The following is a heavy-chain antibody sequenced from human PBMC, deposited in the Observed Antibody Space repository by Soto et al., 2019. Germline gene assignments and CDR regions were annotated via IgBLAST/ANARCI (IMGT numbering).Heavy chain of an antibody. D-gene: IGHD3-10*01. CDR1: GGSFSGYY. J-gene: IGHJ4*02. V-gene: IGHV4-34*01. CDR3: ASSAVGGDPVNYFDY. CDR2: INHSGST. Sequence: SETLSLTCAVYGGSFSGYYWSWIRQPPGKGLEWIGEINHSGSTNYNPSLKSRVTISVDTSKNQFSLKLSSVTAADTAVYYCASSAVGGDPVNYFDYWGQGTLVTVSS.